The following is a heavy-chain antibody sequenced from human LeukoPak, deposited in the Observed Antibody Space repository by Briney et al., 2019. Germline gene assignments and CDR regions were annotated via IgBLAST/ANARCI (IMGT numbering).Heavy chain of an antibody. CDR2: IYHSGST. CDR1: GGSISSSNW. V-gene: IGHV4-4*02. CDR3: ARDSGTTGEVKFDP. D-gene: IGHD3-10*01. Sequence: PSETLSLTCAVSGGSISSSNWWSWVRQPPGKGLEWIGEIYHSGSTNYNPSLKSRVSMSIDTSENQFSLKLMSVTAADTAVYYCARDSGTTGEVKFDPWGQGTLVTVSS. J-gene: IGHJ5*02.